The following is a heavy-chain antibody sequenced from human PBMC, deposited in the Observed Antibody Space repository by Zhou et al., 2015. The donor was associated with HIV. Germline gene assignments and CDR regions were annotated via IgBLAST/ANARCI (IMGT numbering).Heavy chain of an antibody. CDR1: EIYFKDYS. CDR2: IIPLFGTT. Sequence: VQLIQSGAEVKKPGSSVKISCRATEIYFKDYSITWLRQAPGQGLEWMGSIIPLFGTTNYAQSYFYRRSTITADKSTDTTYLELGRLRHEDTAIYFCARSEGGTAQLLRAPNMDVWGQGTTVTVSS. CDR3: ARSEGGTAQLLRAPNMDV. J-gene: IGHJ6*02. V-gene: IGHV1-69*08. D-gene: IGHD1-1*01.